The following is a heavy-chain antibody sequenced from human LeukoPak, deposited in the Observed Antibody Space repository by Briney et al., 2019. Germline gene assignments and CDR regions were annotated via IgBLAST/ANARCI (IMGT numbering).Heavy chain of an antibody. CDR2: IYPGDSDT. V-gene: IGHV5-51*01. CDR1: GYSFTSYW. Sequence: GESLKISCKGSGYSFTSYWIGLVRQMPGKGLEWMGIIYPGDSDTRYSPSFQGQVTISADKSISTAYLQWSSLKASDTAMYYCATYDFWSGTKNYYYYGMDVWGQGTTVTVSS. D-gene: IGHD3-3*01. CDR3: ATYDFWSGTKNYYYYGMDV. J-gene: IGHJ6*02.